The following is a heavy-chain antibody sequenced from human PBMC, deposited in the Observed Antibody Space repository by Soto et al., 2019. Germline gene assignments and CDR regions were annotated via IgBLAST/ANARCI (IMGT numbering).Heavy chain of an antibody. D-gene: IGHD2-8*01. Sequence: PSGSLRLSCAASGFTFSSHAMGGLRQTQGTRPEWVAFIDGSGGDTFYADSVKGRFTISRDNSDNSLYLHMNSLRAEDTGRYFCAKEIFAAAYAATSAFDLWGQGTLVTVSS. J-gene: IGHJ4*02. CDR3: AKEIFAAAYAATSAFDL. CDR2: IDGSGGDT. V-gene: IGHV3-23*01. CDR1: GFTFSSHA.